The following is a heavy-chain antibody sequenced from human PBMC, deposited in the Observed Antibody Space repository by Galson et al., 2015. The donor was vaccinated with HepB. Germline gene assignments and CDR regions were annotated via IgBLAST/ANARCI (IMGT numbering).Heavy chain of an antibody. CDR2: ISYDGSNK. V-gene: IGHV3-30-3*01. CDR1: GFTFSSYA. D-gene: IGHD6-19*01. CDR3: ARGDSSGWYYYYYGMDV. Sequence: SLRLSCAASGFTFSSYAMHWVRQAPGKGLEWVAVISYDGSNKYYADSVKGRFTISRDNSKNTLYLQMNSLRAEDTAVYYCARGDSSGWYYYYYGMDVWGQGTTVTVSS. J-gene: IGHJ6*02.